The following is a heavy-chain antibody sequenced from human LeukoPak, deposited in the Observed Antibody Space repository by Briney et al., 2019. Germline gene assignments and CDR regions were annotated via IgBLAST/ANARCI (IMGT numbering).Heavy chain of an antibody. Sequence: PSETLSLTCAVYGGSFSGYCWSWIRQPPGKGLEWIGEVNHSGSTNYNPSLKSRVTISVDPSQNQFSLKLRSATAADTAVYYCAREGVPDFDYWGQGTLVTVSS. CDR3: AREGVPDFDY. J-gene: IGHJ4*02. CDR1: GGSFSGYC. V-gene: IGHV4-34*01. CDR2: VNHSGST. D-gene: IGHD3-16*01.